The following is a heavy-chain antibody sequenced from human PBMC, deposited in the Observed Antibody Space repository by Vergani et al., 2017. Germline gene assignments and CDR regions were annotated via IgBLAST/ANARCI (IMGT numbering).Heavy chain of an antibody. J-gene: IGHJ5*02. Sequence: QVQLVQSGAEVKKPGSSVKVSCKASGGTFSSYAISWVRQAPGQGLEWMGGIIPIFGTANYAQKFQGRVTITADDSTSTAYMELSSLRSEDTAVYYCAGLLWYDSIGYRNWFDPWGQGTLVTVSS. D-gene: IGHD3-22*01. CDR2: IIPIFGTA. CDR1: GGTFSSYA. CDR3: AGLLWYDSIGYRNWFDP. V-gene: IGHV1-69*01.